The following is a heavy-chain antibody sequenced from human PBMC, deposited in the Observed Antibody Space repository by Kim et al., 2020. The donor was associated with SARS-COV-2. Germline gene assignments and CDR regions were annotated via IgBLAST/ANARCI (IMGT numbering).Heavy chain of an antibody. V-gene: IGHV3-30*04. CDR3: ATEQWLGSTYLHNFDC. J-gene: IGHJ4*01. D-gene: IGHD6-19*01. Sequence: GGSLRLSCAASGFTFSNYAMHWVRQAPGKGLEWVTSISYNGRNTYYADSVKGRFTISRDKSKNSLYLQMSSLRAEDTAVYYCATEQWLGSTYLHNFDCWG. CDR1: GFTFSNYA. CDR2: ISYNGRNT.